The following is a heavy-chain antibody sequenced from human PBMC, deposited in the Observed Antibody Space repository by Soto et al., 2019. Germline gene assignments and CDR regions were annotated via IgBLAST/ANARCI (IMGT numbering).Heavy chain of an antibody. CDR2: ISAYNSDT. CDR3: ARALTIFGMAFDI. CDR1: GYTFTSYG. D-gene: IGHD3-3*01. J-gene: IGHJ3*02. Sequence: QVQLVQSGAEVKKPGASVKVSCKASGYTFTSYGISWVRQAPGQGLEWMGWISAYNSDTNYAQKVQGRVTMTTDTSTSTAYMEMRSLRPDDTAVYYCARALTIFGMAFDIWGQGTMVTVSS. V-gene: IGHV1-18*04.